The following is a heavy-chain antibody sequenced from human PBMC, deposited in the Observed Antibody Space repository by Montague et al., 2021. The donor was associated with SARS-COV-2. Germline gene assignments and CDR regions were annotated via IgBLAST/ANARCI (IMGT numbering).Heavy chain of an antibody. D-gene: IGHD4-17*01. CDR2: IYYSGST. J-gene: IGHJ3*02. Sequence: SETLSLTCTVSGGSIRTSSYYWGWIRQPPGKGLDWIGSIYYSGSTCYNPSLKSRVTISVDTSKNQFSLKLSSVTAADTAVYYCAMRGGALDAFDIWGQGTMGHVSS. CDR1: GGSIRTSSYY. CDR3: AMRGGALDAFDI. V-gene: IGHV4-39*01.